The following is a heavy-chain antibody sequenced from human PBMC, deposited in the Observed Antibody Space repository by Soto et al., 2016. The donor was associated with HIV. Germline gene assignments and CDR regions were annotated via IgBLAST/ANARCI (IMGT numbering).Heavy chain of an antibody. CDR3: AIVYYYQSGWFDP. D-gene: IGHD3-10*01. V-gene: IGHV1-18*01. CDR1: GYTFNNFG. J-gene: IGHJ5*02. CDR2: LSAYNGNT. Sequence: QVQLVQSGAEVKRPGASVKVSCKASGYTFNNFGISWVRQAPGQGLAWMGWLSAYNGNTNYAQKLQGRVTMTTDTSTSTAYMELRRLRSDDTAIYYCAIVYYYQSGWFDPWGQGSLVIVSS.